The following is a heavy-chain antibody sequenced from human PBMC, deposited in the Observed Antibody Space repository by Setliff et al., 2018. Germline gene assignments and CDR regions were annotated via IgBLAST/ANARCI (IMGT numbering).Heavy chain of an antibody. CDR2: VYTSGST. J-gene: IGHJ5*02. CDR3: ARVAGSGYLDRCFDP. V-gene: IGHV4-61*02. CDR1: GGSISSGSYY. Sequence: SETLSLTCTVSGGSISSGSYYWSWIRQPAGKGLEWIGRVYTSGSTNYNPSLNSRVTISLDTSKNQFSLKLISVTAADTAVYYCARVAGSGYLDRCFDPWGQGTLVTVSS. D-gene: IGHD3-22*01.